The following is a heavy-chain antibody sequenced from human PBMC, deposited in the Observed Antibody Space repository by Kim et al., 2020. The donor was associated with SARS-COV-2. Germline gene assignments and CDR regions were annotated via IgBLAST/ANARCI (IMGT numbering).Heavy chain of an antibody. CDR1: GFTFSSYG. V-gene: IGHV3-33*01. Sequence: GGSLRLSCAASGFTFSSYGMHWVRQAPGKGLEWVAVIWYDGSNKYYADSVKGRFTISRDNSKNTLYLQMNSLRAEDTAVYYCARDPLSGDKGDRRGYWGQGTLVTVSS. D-gene: IGHD7-27*01. CDR2: IWYDGSNK. J-gene: IGHJ4*02. CDR3: ARDPLSGDKGDRRGY.